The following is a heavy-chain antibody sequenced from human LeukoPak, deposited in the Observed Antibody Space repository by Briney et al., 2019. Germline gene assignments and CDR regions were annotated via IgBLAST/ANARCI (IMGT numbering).Heavy chain of an antibody. Sequence: PSQTLSLTCSVSGGSISRGDYYWSWIRQPPGKGLEWIGYIYYSGSTYYNPSLKSRVTISVDTSKNQFSLRLTSVTAADTAVYYCARDPYFYYYDSSGYSGEVVHIWGQGTMVTVPS. J-gene: IGHJ3*02. CDR1: GGSISRGDYY. V-gene: IGHV4-30-4*08. CDR2: IYYSGST. D-gene: IGHD3-22*01. CDR3: ARDPYFYYYDSSGYSGEVVHI.